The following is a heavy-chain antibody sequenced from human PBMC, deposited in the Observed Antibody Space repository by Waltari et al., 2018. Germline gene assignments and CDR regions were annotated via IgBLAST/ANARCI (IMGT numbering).Heavy chain of an antibody. CDR3: AKDAFGNTYLDF. D-gene: IGHD2-2*02. CDR1: GGAVSGRS. Sequence: QLQLQESGPGLVKPSGTLSLSCTVSGGAVSGRSNYWAWLRQAPGKGLEWVALIWFDGSDKFYADSVRGRFTISRDNSARTLYLDMDSLRLDDTAMYYCAKDAFGNTYLDFWGQGTLVTVSS. CDR2: IWFDGSDK. V-gene: IGHV3-30*02. J-gene: IGHJ4*02.